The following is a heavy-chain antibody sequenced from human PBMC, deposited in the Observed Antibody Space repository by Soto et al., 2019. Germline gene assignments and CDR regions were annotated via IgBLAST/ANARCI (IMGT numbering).Heavy chain of an antibody. Sequence: QVRLQQWGAGLVRPSETLSLTCAVYGGSFNNYCWSWIRQPPGKGMEWLGEVCPGGRTNYSPTLKREVSIAVEGSKNQFSLRLTSVTVADTAVYYCARGDYGQYDAYNWFDPWGQGNLVIVAS. CDR2: VCPGGRT. D-gene: IGHD3-10*01. CDR1: GGSFNNYC. J-gene: IGHJ5*02. CDR3: ARGDYGQYDAYNWFDP. V-gene: IGHV4-34*02.